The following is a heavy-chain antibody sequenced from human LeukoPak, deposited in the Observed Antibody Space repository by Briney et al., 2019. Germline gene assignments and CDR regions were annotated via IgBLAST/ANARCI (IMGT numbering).Heavy chain of an antibody. CDR2: INTSGST. V-gene: IGHV4-61*02. D-gene: IGHD3-16*02. Sequence: PSETLSLTCTVSGGSISSGSYFWSWIRQPAGKGLEWIGRINTSGSTNYNPSLKSRVTMSVDTSKNQFSLNLSSVTAADTAVYYCARAMILFGGVVAYFDNWGQGALVTVSS. J-gene: IGHJ4*02. CDR3: ARAMILFGGVVAYFDN. CDR1: GGSISSGSYF.